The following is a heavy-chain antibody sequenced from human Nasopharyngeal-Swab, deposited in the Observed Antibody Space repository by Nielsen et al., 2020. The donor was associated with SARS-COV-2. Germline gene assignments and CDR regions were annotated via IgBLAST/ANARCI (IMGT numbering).Heavy chain of an antibody. Sequence: GGSLRLPCAASGFTFSSYEMNWVRQAPGKGLEWVSYISSSGSTIYYADSVKGRFTISRDNAKNSLYLQMNSLRAEDTAVYYCARVRYSYGYAQFDYWGQGTLVTVSS. J-gene: IGHJ4*02. CDR3: ARVRYSYGYAQFDY. CDR1: GFTFSSYE. D-gene: IGHD5-18*01. CDR2: ISSSGSTI. V-gene: IGHV3-48*03.